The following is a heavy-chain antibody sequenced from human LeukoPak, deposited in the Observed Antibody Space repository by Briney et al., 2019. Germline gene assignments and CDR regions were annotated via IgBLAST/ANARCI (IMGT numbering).Heavy chain of an antibody. D-gene: IGHD3-3*01. CDR3: ARDSITIFGVVTN. V-gene: IGHV3-48*01. CDR2: ISSSSTTI. CDR1: GFTFSSYS. Sequence: PGGSLRLSCAASGFTFSSYSMNSVRQAPGKGLEWVSYISSSSTTIYYADSVKGRFTISRDNAKNSLYLQMNSLRAEDTAVYYCARDSITIFGVVTNWGQGTLVTVSS. J-gene: IGHJ4*02.